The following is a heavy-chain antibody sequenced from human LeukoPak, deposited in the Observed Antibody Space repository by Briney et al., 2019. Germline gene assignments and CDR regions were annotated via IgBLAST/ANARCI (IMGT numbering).Heavy chain of an antibody. CDR2: TNSNRAST. D-gene: IGHD3-10*01. J-gene: IGHJ4*02. V-gene: IGHV3-20*04. CDR1: GFTLDNYG. CDR3: ARGRGSGSYNSIHY. Sequence: GGSLRLSCAASGFTLDNYGMRWVRHARGKGREWVSATNSNRASTGYAASVKRRFTIPRDNPNTSLYLQMNSLRVEDTASYSCARGRGSGSYNSIHYWGQGPLVTVSS.